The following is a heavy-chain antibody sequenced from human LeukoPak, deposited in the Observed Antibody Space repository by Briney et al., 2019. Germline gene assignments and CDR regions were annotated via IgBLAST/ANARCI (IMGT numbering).Heavy chain of an antibody. CDR2: VFYSGST. Sequence: SETLSLTCTVSGDSISSYYWSWIRQSPGKGLEWIGYVFYSGSTNYNPSLKGRVTISVDTSKSQFSLKLTSVTAADTAVCYCARQGDYRYPFDSWGQGTLVTVSS. D-gene: IGHD3-16*02. J-gene: IGHJ4*02. CDR3: ARQGDYRYPFDS. V-gene: IGHV4-59*08. CDR1: GDSISSYY.